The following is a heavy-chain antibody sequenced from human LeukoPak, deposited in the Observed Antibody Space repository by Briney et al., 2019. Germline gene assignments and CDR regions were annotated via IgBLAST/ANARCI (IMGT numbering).Heavy chain of an antibody. D-gene: IGHD7-27*01. CDR1: GGSISNYY. CDR3: ARAVLGYRYAFDI. Sequence: SETLSHTHSVSGGSISNYYWSWLRPPPGKGLEWTGYILRSGTINYNPSLKSRVTISVDTSKNQFSPKLSSVTAADTAVYYCARAVLGYRYAFDIWGQGTMVTVSS. J-gene: IGHJ3*02. V-gene: IGHV4-59*01. CDR2: ILRSGTI.